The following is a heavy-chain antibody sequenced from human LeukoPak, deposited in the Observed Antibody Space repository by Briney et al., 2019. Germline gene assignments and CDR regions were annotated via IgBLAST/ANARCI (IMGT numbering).Heavy chain of an antibody. CDR3: TRGAGWLIDY. CDR2: FYNSGRS. Sequence: SETLSLTCSVSGTSIRSGSYYWLWIRQPPGKGLEWIGYFYNSGRSTYNPSLKSRVTISADTSKNHFSLKLNSVTTADTAVYYCTRGAGWLIDYWGQGILVTVSS. CDR1: GTSIRSGSYY. D-gene: IGHD3-16*01. V-gene: IGHV4-61*03. J-gene: IGHJ4*02.